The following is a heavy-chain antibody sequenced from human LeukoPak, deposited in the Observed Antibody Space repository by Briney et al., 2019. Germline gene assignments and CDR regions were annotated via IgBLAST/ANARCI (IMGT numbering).Heavy chain of an antibody. CDR1: GASISIYY. V-gene: IGHV4-4*07. D-gene: IGHD1-1*01. CDR2: VYASGRS. Sequence: PSETLSLTCSVSGASISIYYWNWIRQSAGRGLEWIGRVYASGRSKYNPSLQSRVSMSVDKSKKQFSLELSSVTAADTAVYYCAREQLELRGADSYYYLDVWSKGTTVTVSS. J-gene: IGHJ6*03. CDR3: AREQLELRGADSYYYLDV.